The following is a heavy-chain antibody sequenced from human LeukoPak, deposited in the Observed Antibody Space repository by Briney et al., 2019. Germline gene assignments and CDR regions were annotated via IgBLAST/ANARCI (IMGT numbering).Heavy chain of an antibody. Sequence: SQTLSPTCTVSGGSISSGSCYWSWIRQPAVKGLEWIGRIYTSGSTNYNPSLKSRVTISVDTSKNQFSLKLSSVTAADTAVYYCAREYYDSSGYYSSWFDPWGQGTLVTVSS. CDR3: AREYYDSSGYYSSWFDP. J-gene: IGHJ5*02. D-gene: IGHD3-22*01. V-gene: IGHV4-61*02. CDR1: GGSISSGSCY. CDR2: IYTSGST.